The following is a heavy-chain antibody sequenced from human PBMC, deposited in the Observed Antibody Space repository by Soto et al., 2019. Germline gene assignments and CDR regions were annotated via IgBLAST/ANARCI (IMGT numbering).Heavy chain of an antibody. J-gene: IGHJ1*01. V-gene: IGHV3-23*01. CDR2: ISGSGGST. CDR3: AKDSPVGVPLLRDLHD. D-gene: IGHD2-15*01. Sequence: SLRLSCAASGFTFSNYGMSRVRQAPGKGLEWVSVISGSGGSTYYADSVKGRFTLSRDNSKNTVYLQMNSLRAEDTAVYYCAKDSPVGVPLLRDLHDWGQGTLVTVSS. CDR1: GFTFSNYG.